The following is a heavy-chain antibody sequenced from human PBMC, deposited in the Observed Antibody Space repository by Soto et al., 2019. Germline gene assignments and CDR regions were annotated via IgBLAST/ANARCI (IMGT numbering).Heavy chain of an antibody. Sequence: QVQLVQSGAEVKKPGSSVKVSCKASGGTFSSYAISWVRQAPVQGLEWMGGIIPIFATATYAQKVKGRVTITADESKSSAYMELSSLRSEDTAVNYCASFGSSGWKRYWDYWRQGPLVTVSS. D-gene: IGHD6-19*01. J-gene: IGHJ4*02. CDR1: GGTFSSYA. CDR2: IIPIFATA. CDR3: ASFGSSGWKRYWDY. V-gene: IGHV1-69*01.